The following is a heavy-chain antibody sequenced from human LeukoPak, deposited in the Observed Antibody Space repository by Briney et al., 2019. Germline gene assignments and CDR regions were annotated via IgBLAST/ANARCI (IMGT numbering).Heavy chain of an antibody. Sequence: SETLSLTCTVSGGSISSGGYYWSWIRQHPGKGLEWIGYIYYSGSTNYNPSLQSRLTMSLDTSKNQVSLKLNSLTAADTAVYYCAKGVTLEYWGQGALVTVSS. D-gene: IGHD1-1*01. CDR1: GGSISSGGYY. V-gene: IGHV4-61*08. CDR3: AKGVTLEY. CDR2: IYYSGST. J-gene: IGHJ4*02.